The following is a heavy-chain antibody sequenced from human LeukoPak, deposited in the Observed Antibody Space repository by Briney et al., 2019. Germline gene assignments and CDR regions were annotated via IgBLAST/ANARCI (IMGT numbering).Heavy chain of an antibody. D-gene: IGHD3-22*01. Sequence: PGGSLRLSCTASGFIFSSYSMTWVRQAPGKGLEWVSVIYSTDKTNYADSVQGRFTISRDPSKNTVYLQMNSLRGEDTAVYYCAREIGYYFDNHSSRLRGRFDVWGTGTTVIVSS. CDR2: IYSTDKT. J-gene: IGHJ6*04. CDR3: AREIGYYFDNHSSRLRGRFDV. CDR1: GFIFSSYS. V-gene: IGHV3-53*01.